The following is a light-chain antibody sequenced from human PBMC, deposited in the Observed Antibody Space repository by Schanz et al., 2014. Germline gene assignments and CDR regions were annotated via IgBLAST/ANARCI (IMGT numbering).Light chain of an antibody. J-gene: IGKJ4*01. V-gene: IGKV3-20*01. CDR3: QQYDKWPLT. Sequence: EIVLTQSPGALSLSPGERATFSCRASQRVNTNFLAWYQQKPGQAPRLLIYAASSRATGIPDRFSARGSGTDFTLTISRLEPEDFAVYFCQQYDKWPLTFGGGTKVEIK. CDR2: AAS. CDR1: QRVNTNF.